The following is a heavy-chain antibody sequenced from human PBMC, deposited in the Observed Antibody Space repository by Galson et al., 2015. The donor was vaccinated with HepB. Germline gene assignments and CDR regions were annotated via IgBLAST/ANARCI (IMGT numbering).Heavy chain of an antibody. J-gene: IGHJ4*02. Sequence: SLRLSCAASGFAFNKYVMTWVRQAPGKGLEWVSTITGSGGSKYYADSVKGRFTIFRENSKNTLYLQMNSLRAEDTALYYYATTPSYQDYWGQGTLVTVSS. CDR3: ATTPSYQDY. V-gene: IGHV3-23*01. D-gene: IGHD3-16*01. CDR1: GFAFNKYV. CDR2: ITGSGGSK.